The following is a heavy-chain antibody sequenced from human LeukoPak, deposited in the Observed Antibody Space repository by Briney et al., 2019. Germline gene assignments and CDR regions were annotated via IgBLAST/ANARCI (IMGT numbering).Heavy chain of an antibody. V-gene: IGHV3-11*06. Sequence: GGSLRLSCAASGFTFSDYYMSWIRQARGKGLEWISYISSSSYSVYADSVKGRFTISRDNAKNSLYLEMNSLRADDTAVYYCARDGSKRDYWGQGALVIVSS. CDR3: ARDGSKRDY. CDR2: ISSSSYS. D-gene: IGHD2-15*01. J-gene: IGHJ4*02. CDR1: GFTFSDYY.